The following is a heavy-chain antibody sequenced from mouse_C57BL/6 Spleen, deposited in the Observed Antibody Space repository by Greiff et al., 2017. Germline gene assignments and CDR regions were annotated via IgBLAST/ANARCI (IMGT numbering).Heavy chain of an antibody. CDR3: THYDGYWFAY. V-gene: IGHV14-4*01. CDR1: GFNIKDDY. Sequence: VQLQQSGAELVRPGASVKLSCTASGFNIKDDYMHWVKQRPEQGLEWIGWIDPENGDTEYASKFQGKATITAEPSSNTAYLQLSSLTSEDTAVYYCTHYDGYWFAYWGQGTLVTVSA. D-gene: IGHD2-3*01. J-gene: IGHJ3*01. CDR2: IDPENGDT.